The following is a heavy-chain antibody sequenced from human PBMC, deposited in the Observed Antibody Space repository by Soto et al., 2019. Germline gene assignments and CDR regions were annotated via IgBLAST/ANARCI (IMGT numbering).Heavy chain of an antibody. CDR3: ARHGGGGYVSYDNRDV. Sequence: QVQLQESGPGLVKPSETLSLTCTVSGGSISSYYWSWIRQPPGKGLEWIGFIYYSGSTTYNPSLKSRVTIPVGTSKIQYTLNLSYVAAADTAVYYCARHGGGGYVSYDNRDVWGKGTTVTVSS. CDR1: GGSISSYY. J-gene: IGHJ6*03. CDR2: IYYSGST. V-gene: IGHV4-59*08. D-gene: IGHD5-12*01.